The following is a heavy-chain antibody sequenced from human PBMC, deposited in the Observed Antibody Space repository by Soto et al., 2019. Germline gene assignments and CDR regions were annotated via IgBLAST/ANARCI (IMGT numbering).Heavy chain of an antibody. CDR3: AKAAYESSGYRFVH. D-gene: IGHD3-22*01. J-gene: IGHJ4*02. CDR2: TYYRSKWYN. V-gene: IGHV6-1*01. CDR1: GDSVSSNSAA. Sequence: PSQTLSLTCAISGDSVSSNSAAWNWIRQSPSRGLEWLGRTYYRSKWYNDYAVSVKSRITINPDTSKNQFSLQLNSVTPEDTAVYYCAKAAYESSGYRFVHWGQGDLLTISS.